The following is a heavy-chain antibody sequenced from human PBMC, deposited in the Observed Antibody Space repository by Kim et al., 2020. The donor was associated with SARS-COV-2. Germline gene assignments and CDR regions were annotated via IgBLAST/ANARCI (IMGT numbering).Heavy chain of an antibody. CDR3: AKGRLQYYYDSSGYPD. J-gene: IGHJ4*02. D-gene: IGHD3-22*01. Sequence: SVKGRFTNSRDNSKNTLYLQMNSLRAEDTAVYYCAKGRLQYYYDSSGYPDWGQGTLVTVSS. V-gene: IGHV3-23*01.